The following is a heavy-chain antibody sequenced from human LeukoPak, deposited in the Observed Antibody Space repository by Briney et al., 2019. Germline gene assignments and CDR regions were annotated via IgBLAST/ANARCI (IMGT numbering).Heavy chain of an antibody. CDR1: RFTFSSYW. J-gene: IGHJ4*02. D-gene: IGHD1-26*01. CDR2: INSDGSVT. Sequence: GGSLRLSCAASRFTFSSYWMHWVRQAPGKGLVWVSRINSDGSVTSYADSVKGRFTISRDNAKNSLYLQMNSLRAEDTAVYYCARAGYSGSYHFDYWGQGTLVTVSS. V-gene: IGHV3-74*01. CDR3: ARAGYSGSYHFDY.